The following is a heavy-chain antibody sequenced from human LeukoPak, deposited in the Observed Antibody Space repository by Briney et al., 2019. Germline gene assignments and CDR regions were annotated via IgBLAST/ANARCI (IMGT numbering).Heavy chain of an antibody. CDR1: GGTFSSYA. CDR3: ARGLGSIAARPGYYYYYMDV. Sequence: ASVKVSCKASGGTFSSYAISWVRQAPGQGLEWMGGIIPIFGTANYAQKFQGRVTITTDESTSTAYMELSSLRSEDTAVCYCARGLGSIAARPGYYYYYMDVWGKGTTVTVS. J-gene: IGHJ6*03. D-gene: IGHD6-6*01. V-gene: IGHV1-69*05. CDR2: IIPIFGTA.